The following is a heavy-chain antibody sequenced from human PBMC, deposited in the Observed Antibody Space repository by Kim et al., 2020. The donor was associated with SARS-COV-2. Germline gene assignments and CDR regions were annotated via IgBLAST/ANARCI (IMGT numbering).Heavy chain of an antibody. D-gene: IGHD1-1*01. Sequence: GGSLRLSCAGSGFTFSSYEMNWVRQTPGKGLEWVSYLSTSGSTIYYADSVKGRFTVSRDNAKNSLYLFMHSLRAEDTALHYCARSLTTRYRYFDYWGHGTLVTVSS. CDR1: GFTFSSYE. CDR3: ARSLTTRYRYFDY. CDR2: LSTSGSTI. V-gene: IGHV3-48*03. J-gene: IGHJ4*01.